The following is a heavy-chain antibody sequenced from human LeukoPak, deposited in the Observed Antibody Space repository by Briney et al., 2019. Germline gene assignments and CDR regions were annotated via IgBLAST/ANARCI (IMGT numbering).Heavy chain of an antibody. CDR3: ARAGNYYGRHTNWFDP. CDR2: ISGSGGST. D-gene: IGHD3-10*01. Sequence: GSLRLSCAASGFTFSSYAMSWVRQAPGKGLEWVSAISGSGGSTYYADSVKGRFTISRDNAKNSLYLQMNSLRAEDTAVYYCARAGNYYGRHTNWFDPWGQGTLVTVSS. V-gene: IGHV3-23*01. CDR1: GFTFSSYA. J-gene: IGHJ5*02.